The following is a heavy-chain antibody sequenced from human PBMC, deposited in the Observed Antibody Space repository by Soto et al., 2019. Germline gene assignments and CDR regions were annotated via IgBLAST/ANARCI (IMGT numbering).Heavy chain of an antibody. CDR2: IKSKTDGGTT. V-gene: IGHV3-15*01. Sequence: KPGGSLRLSCAASGFTFSNAWMSWVRQAPGKGLECVGRIKSKTDGGTTDYAAPVKGRFTISRDDSKNTLYLQMNSLKTEDTAVYYCTASYVWGSYRPFDYWGQGTLVTVYS. D-gene: IGHD3-16*02. CDR1: GFTFSNAW. J-gene: IGHJ4*02. CDR3: TASYVWGSYRPFDY.